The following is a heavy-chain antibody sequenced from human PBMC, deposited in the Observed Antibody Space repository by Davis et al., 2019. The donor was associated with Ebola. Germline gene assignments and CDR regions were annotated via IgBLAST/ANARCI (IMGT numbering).Heavy chain of an antibody. CDR2: IIPIFGTA. D-gene: IGHD3-22*01. J-gene: IGHJ4*02. CDR1: GGTFSSYA. V-gene: IGHV1-69*13. CDR3: ARDSSYYYDNFFDY. Sequence: SVKVSCKASGGTFSSYAISWVRQAPGQGLEWMGGIIPIFGTANYAQKFQGRVTITADESTSTAYMELSSLRSEDTTVYYCARDSSYYYDNFFDYWGQGTLVTVSS.